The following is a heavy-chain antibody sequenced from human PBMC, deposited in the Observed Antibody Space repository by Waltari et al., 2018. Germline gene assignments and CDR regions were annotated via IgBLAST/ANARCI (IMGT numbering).Heavy chain of an antibody. CDR3: TRWNPYYVAFDM. J-gene: IGHJ3*02. CDR1: ELTFSNYD. CDR2: TDSGGDT. Sequence: EVQLAESGGDLVQPGGSLRLSCAASELTFSNYDIHWVRRRPGSGLEWVSVTDSGGDTYYVASVKGRLTVSRENAKKSLYLQMNSLRAEDTAVYYCTRWNPYYVAFDMWGQGTMVTVSS. V-gene: IGHV3-13*01. D-gene: IGHD3-10*01.